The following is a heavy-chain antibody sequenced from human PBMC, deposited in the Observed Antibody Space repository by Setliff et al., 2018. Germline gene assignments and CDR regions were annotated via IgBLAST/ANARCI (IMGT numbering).Heavy chain of an antibody. J-gene: IGHJ4*02. D-gene: IGHD6-13*01. CDR3: ARPLAAAGTEAYY. CDR2: ISAYNGNT. V-gene: IGHV1-18*01. CDR1: GYTFTSYG. Sequence: ASVKVSCKASGYTFTSYGISWVRQAPGQGLEWMGWISAYNGNTNYAQKLQGRVTIASDTSASTVYMELSSLRSEDTAVYYCARPLAAAGTEAYYWGQGTLVTVSS.